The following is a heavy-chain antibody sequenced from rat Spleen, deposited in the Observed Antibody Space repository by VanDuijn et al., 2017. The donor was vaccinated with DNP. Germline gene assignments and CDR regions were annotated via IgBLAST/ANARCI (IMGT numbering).Heavy chain of an antibody. V-gene: IGHV5-31*01. CDR3: TSNPNFRTAAPFDY. D-gene: IGHD1-2*01. J-gene: IGHJ2*01. CDR2: ITKTGDTT. Sequence: EVQLVESGGGPVQPGRSLKVSCVASGFIFSNYWMTWIRQAPGKGLEWVASITKTGDTTYYSDSVQGRFSISRDNAKSTLYLQVNSLRSEDTATYYCTSNPNFRTAAPFDYWGQGVMVTVSS. CDR1: GFIFSNYW.